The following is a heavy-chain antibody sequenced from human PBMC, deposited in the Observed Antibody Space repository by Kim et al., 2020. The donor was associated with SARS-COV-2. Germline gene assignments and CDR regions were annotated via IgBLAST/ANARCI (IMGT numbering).Heavy chain of an antibody. Sequence: GGSLRLSCAASGFTFSDYYMSWIRQAPGKGLEWVAYISSSSSYTNYADPVKGRFIISRDNAKNSLYLQMNSLRAEDTAVYYCARDVGYCSGGSCYSFGMYVWGQGATVTVS. J-gene: IGHJ6*02. V-gene: IGHV3-11*05. D-gene: IGHD2-15*01. CDR2: ISSSSSYT. CDR1: GFTFSDYY. CDR3: ARDVGYCSGGSCYSFGMYV.